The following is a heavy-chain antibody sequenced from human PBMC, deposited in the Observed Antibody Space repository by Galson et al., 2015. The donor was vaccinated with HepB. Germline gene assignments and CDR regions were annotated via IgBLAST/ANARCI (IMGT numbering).Heavy chain of an antibody. Sequence: SLRLSCAASGFTFSDHYMDWVRQAPGKGLEWVGRTRNKANSYTTEYAASVKGRFTISRDDSKNSLYLQMNSLKTEDTAVYYCARGFYSDYDYYFDYWGQGTLVTVSS. CDR3: ARGFYSDYDYYFDY. CDR1: GFTFSDHY. D-gene: IGHD5-12*01. J-gene: IGHJ4*02. V-gene: IGHV3-72*01. CDR2: TRNKANSYTT.